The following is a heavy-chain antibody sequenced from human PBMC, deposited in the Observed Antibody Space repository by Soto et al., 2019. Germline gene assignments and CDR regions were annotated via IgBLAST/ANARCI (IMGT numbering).Heavy chain of an antibody. CDR2: IYYSGST. J-gene: IGHJ4*02. CDR3: ARVQAAVPHY. D-gene: IGHD6-13*01. CDR1: GGSISSYY. V-gene: IGHV4-59*08. Sequence: SETLSLTCTVSGGSISSYYWSWIRQPPGKGLEWIGYIYYSGSTNYNPSLKSRVTISVDTSKNQFSLKLSSVTAADTAIYFCARVQAAVPHYWGQGILVTVSS.